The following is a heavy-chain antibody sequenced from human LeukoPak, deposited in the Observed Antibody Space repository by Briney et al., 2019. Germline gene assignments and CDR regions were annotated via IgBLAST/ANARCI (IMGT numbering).Heavy chain of an antibody. J-gene: IGHJ4*02. Sequence: GRSLRLSCAASGFTFSSYAMHWVRQAPGKGLEWVAVISYDGSNKYYADSVKGRFTISRDNSKNTLYLQMNSLRAEDTAVYYCASGPYDSSGYYSYYFDYWGQGTLVTVSS. D-gene: IGHD3-22*01. CDR3: ASGPYDSSGYYSYYFDY. CDR1: GFTFSSYA. CDR2: ISYDGSNK. V-gene: IGHV3-30*14.